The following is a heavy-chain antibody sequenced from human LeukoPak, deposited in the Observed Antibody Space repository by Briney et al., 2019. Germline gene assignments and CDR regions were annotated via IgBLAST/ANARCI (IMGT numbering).Heavy chain of an antibody. CDR3: ARDMGRAWYGPPDY. CDR1: GFTFSIYG. D-gene: IGHD6-13*01. Sequence: PGRSLRLSCVASGFTFSIYGMHWVRQAPGKGPEWVAVASYDGSNKYYADSVKGRFTISRDNSKNTLYLQMNSLRAEDTAVYFCARDMGRAWYGPPDYWGQGTLVTVSS. CDR2: ASYDGSNK. J-gene: IGHJ4*02. V-gene: IGHV3-30*03.